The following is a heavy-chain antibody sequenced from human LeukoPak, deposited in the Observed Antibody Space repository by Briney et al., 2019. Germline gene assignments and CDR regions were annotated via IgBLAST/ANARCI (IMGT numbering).Heavy chain of an antibody. D-gene: IGHD1-26*01. CDR1: RYTFTSYY. Sequence: ASVKVSCKASRYTFTSYYMHWVRQAPGQGLEWMGIINPSGGSTSYAQKFQGRVTMTRDMSTSTVYMELSRLRSEDTAVYYCVRGYSGSYEFDYWGQGTLVTVSS. CDR3: VRGYSGSYEFDY. J-gene: IGHJ4*02. V-gene: IGHV1-46*01. CDR2: INPSGGST.